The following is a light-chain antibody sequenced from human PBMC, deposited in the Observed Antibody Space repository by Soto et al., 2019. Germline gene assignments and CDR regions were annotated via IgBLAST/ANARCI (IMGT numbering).Light chain of an antibody. J-gene: IGKJ1*01. V-gene: IGKV1-39*01. CDR3: QQCYGSPRT. CDR1: QSISTY. Sequence: DIQMTQSPSTLSASVGDRVTITCRASQSISTYLNWYQQNLGKAPTLLIYAASSLQSGVPSRFRGGGSGTDFTLTISSLQPEDFATYFCQQCYGSPRTFGQGTKVEI. CDR2: AAS.